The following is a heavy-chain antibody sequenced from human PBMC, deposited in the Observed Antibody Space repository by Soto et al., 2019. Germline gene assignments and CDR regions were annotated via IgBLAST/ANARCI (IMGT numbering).Heavy chain of an antibody. J-gene: IGHJ6*02. Sequence: QITLKESGPTLVKPTQTLTLTCTFSGFSLSTSGVGVGWIRQPTGKALVWLALIFWDDDKRYSPSLKSRLTITIDTSKNQVLLRMTIMDAVDTATDYGTHHGNYSYGRDVGGQVNGVTVSS. V-gene: IGHV2-5*02. D-gene: IGHD1-26*01. CDR3: THHGNYSYGRDV. CDR1: GFSLSTSGVG. CDR2: IFWDDDK.